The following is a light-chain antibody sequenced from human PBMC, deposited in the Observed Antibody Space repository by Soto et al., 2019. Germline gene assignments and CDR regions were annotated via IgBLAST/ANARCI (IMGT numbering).Light chain of an antibody. Sequence: DVVMTQSPLSLPVTLGQPASISCRASQGLVHPDGNIYLSWFQQRPGQSPRRLIYEVSNRDSGVPDRISGSGSGTDFTLRISRVEAEDVGIYYCMQATHWPWTFGQGTKVDI. CDR2: EVS. V-gene: IGKV2-30*02. J-gene: IGKJ1*01. CDR3: MQATHWPWT. CDR1: QGLVHPDGNIY.